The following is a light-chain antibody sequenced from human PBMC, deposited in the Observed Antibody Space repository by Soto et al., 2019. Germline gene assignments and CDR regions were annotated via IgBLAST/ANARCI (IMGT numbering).Light chain of an antibody. CDR2: EVS. Sequence: QSALTQPASVSGSPGQSITISCTGTSSDVGGYNYVSWYQQHPGKAPKLMIYEVSNRPSGVSNRFSGSKSGNTASLTISGLQVEDEADYYCSSYTSSITYVFGTGTKVTVL. V-gene: IGLV2-14*01. CDR3: SSYTSSITYV. J-gene: IGLJ1*01. CDR1: SSDVGGYNY.